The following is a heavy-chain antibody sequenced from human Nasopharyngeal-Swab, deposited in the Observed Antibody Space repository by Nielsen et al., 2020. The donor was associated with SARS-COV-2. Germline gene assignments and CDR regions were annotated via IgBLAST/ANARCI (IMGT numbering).Heavy chain of an antibody. D-gene: IGHD2-2*03. V-gene: IGHV3-30*18. CDR3: AKGVFFGHCSSTSCYEGYFQH. J-gene: IGHJ1*01. Sequence: GESLKISCAASGFTFSSYGMHWVRQAPGKGLEWVAVISYDGSNTYYADSVKGRFTISRDNSKNTLYLQMNSLRAEDTAVYYCAKGVFFGHCSSTSCYEGYFQHWGQGTLVTVSS. CDR1: GFTFSSYG. CDR2: ISYDGSNT.